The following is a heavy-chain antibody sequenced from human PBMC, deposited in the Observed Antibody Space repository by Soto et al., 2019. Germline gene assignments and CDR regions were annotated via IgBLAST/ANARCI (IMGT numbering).Heavy chain of an antibody. Sequence: QVQLVQSGAEVKKPGSSVKVSCKSSGGTYSPYTINWVRQAPGQGLERMGRIIPFLGVTNYGLKFQARVTITADKATYTAYMELRGLRFADTAVYYCAREWESSVSTWSFGGLWARGTLVTVSS. V-gene: IGHV1-69*08. CDR3: AREWESSVSTWSFGGL. J-gene: IGHJ4*02. D-gene: IGHD3-16*01. CDR2: IIPFLGVT. CDR1: GGTYSPYT.